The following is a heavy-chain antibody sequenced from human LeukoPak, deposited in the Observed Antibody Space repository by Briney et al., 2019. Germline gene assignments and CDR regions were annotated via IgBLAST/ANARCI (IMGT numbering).Heavy chain of an antibody. CDR2: IYHSGST. CDR1: GYSISSGYY. J-gene: IGHJ5*02. D-gene: IGHD3-10*01. CDR3: ARDGLAVLWFGELLFDWFDP. Sequence: SETLSLTCTVSGYSISSGYYWGWIRQPPGKGLEWIGSIYHSGSTYYNPSLKSRVTISVDTSKNQFSLKLSSVTAADTAVYYCARDGLAVLWFGELLFDWFDPWGQGTLVTVSS. V-gene: IGHV4-38-2*02.